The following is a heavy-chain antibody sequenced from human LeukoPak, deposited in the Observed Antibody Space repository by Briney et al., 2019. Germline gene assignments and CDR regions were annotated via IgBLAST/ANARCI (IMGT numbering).Heavy chain of an antibody. V-gene: IGHV4-34*01. Sequence: SETLSLTCAVYGGSFSGYYWSWIRQPPGKGLEWIGEINHSGSTNYNPSLKSRVTISVDTSKNQFSLKLSSVTAADTAVYYCARSPGRGAYFDYWGQGTLVTVSS. D-gene: IGHD1-26*01. CDR1: GGSFSGYY. J-gene: IGHJ4*02. CDR2: INHSGST. CDR3: ARSPGRGAYFDY.